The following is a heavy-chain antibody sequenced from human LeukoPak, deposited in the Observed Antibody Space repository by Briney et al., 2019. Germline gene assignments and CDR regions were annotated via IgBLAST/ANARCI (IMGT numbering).Heavy chain of an antibody. D-gene: IGHD1-1*01. V-gene: IGHV3-33*01. CDR1: GFTFSSYG. CDR3: ARATNYYYYYYMDV. CDR2: IWYDGSNK. Sequence: GGSLRLSCAASGFTFSSYGMHWVRQAPGKGLEWVAVIWYDGSNKYYADSVKGRFTISRHNSKNTLYLQMNSLRAEDTAVYYCARATNYYYYYYMDVWGKGTTVTVSS. J-gene: IGHJ6*03.